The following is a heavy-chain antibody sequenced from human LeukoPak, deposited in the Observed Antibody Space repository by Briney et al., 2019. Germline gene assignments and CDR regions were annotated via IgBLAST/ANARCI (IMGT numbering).Heavy chain of an antibody. Sequence: GGSLRLSCAASAFTFSSYSMNWVRQAPGKGLEWVSSISSSSSYIYYADSLKGRFTISRDNAKNSLYLQMNSLRAEDTAVYYCARDVLWFGELLPYFDYWGQGTLVTVSS. CDR3: ARDVLWFGELLPYFDY. D-gene: IGHD3-10*01. J-gene: IGHJ4*02. CDR1: AFTFSSYS. V-gene: IGHV3-21*01. CDR2: ISSSSSYI.